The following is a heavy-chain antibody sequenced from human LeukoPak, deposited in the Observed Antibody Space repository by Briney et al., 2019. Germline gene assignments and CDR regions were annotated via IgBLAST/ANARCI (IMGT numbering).Heavy chain of an antibody. D-gene: IGHD3-22*01. Sequence: PGGTLRLSCAASGFTFSSYGMSWVRQAPAKGLEWVSAISGSGGSTYYADSVRGRFTISRDNSKNTLYLQMNSLRAEDTAVYYCARGYYYDSSGYYQKPTFDYWGQGTLVTVSS. J-gene: IGHJ4*02. CDR1: GFTFSSYG. V-gene: IGHV3-23*01. CDR2: ISGSGGST. CDR3: ARGYYYDSSGYYQKPTFDY.